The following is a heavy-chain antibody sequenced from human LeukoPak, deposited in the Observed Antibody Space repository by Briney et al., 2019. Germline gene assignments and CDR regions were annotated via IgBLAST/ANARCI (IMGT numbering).Heavy chain of an antibody. J-gene: IGHJ4*02. CDR2: IYHSGST. CDR3: AGGSGSYYTFDY. V-gene: IGHV4-34*01. Sequence: SETLSLTCAVYSGSFSGYYWSWIRQPPGKGLEWIGEIYHSGSTNYNPSLKSRVTISVDKSKNQFSLKLSSVTAADTAVYYCAGGSGSYYTFDYWGQGTLVTVSS. CDR1: SGSFSGYY. D-gene: IGHD1-26*01.